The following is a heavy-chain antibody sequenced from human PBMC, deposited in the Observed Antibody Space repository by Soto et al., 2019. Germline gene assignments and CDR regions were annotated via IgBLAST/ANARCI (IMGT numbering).Heavy chain of an antibody. CDR1: GFTFSSYA. V-gene: IGHV3-23*01. Sequence: EVQLLESGGGLVQPGGSLRLSRAASGFTFSSYAMNWVRQTPGKGLEWVSVIIGSGDSTYYADSVKGRFTISRDNSKNTLYLQMNSLRAEDTAVYYCAKTNSYGEELDYWGQGTLVTVSS. J-gene: IGHJ4*02. D-gene: IGHD4-17*01. CDR2: IIGSGDST. CDR3: AKTNSYGEELDY.